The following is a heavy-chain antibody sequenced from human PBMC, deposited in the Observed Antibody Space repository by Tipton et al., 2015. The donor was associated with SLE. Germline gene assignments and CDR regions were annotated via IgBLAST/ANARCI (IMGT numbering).Heavy chain of an antibody. J-gene: IGHJ4*02. CDR1: GCSISSSSYY. V-gene: IGHV4-39*01. CDR3: ARRGYSYGEGIDY. D-gene: IGHD5-18*01. Sequence: TLSLTCTVSGCSISSSSYYWGWIRQPPGKGLEWIGSIYYSGSTYNNPSLKSRVTISVDTSKNQFSLELSSVTAADTAVYYCARRGYSYGEGIDYWGQGTLVTVSS. CDR2: IYYSGST.